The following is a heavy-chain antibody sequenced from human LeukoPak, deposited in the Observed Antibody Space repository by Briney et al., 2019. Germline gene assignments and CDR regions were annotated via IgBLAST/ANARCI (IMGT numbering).Heavy chain of an antibody. Sequence: SETLSLTCPVYGDSFGRFYWSWIRQSPGKGLEWIGEINQNGRTNYNPSLKSRVNIFADTSKSQVSLKLGSVTAADTAVYYCARGRVSAAAPMWYWGQGTLVAVSS. V-gene: IGHV4-34*01. CDR1: GDSFGRFY. CDR2: INQNGRT. J-gene: IGHJ4*02. D-gene: IGHD6-13*01. CDR3: ARGRVSAAAPMWY.